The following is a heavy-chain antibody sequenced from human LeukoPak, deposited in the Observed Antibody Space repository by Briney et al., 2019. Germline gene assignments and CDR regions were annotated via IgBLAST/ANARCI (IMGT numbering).Heavy chain of an antibody. V-gene: IGHV4-34*01. J-gene: IGHJ4*02. CDR2: INHSGST. D-gene: IGHD6-13*01. Sequence: SETLSLTCAVYGGSFSGYYWSWIRQPPGKGLEWIGEINHSGSTNYNPSLKSRVTISVDTSKNQFSLKLSSVTAADTAVCYCASSDSSSWYVRVVYYVYWGQGTLVIVSS. CDR3: ASSDSSSWYVRVVYYVY. CDR1: GGSFSGYY.